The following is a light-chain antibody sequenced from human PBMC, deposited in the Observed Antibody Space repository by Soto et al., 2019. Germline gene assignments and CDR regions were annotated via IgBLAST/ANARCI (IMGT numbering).Light chain of an antibody. CDR1: SSNIGTYT. Sequence: QSVLTQPPSASGTPGQRVTISCSGSSSNIGTYTVNWYQQLPGTAPKLLIYNNDQRPSGVPDRFSGFKSGTAASLAISRLQSEDEAEYYCAAWDDSLNGLYVFGTATKVTVL. J-gene: IGLJ1*01. CDR3: AAWDDSLNGLYV. V-gene: IGLV1-44*01. CDR2: NND.